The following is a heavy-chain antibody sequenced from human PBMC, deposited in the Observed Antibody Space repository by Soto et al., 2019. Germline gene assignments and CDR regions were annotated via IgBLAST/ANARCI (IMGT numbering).Heavy chain of an antibody. Sequence: GASVKVSCKSSGYTFTGYYMHWVRQAPGQGLEWMGWINPNSGGTNYAQKFQGWVTMTRDTSISTAYMELSRLRSDDTAVYYCARGGYDYVWGSYRSYGMDVWGQGTTVTVS. CDR2: INPNSGGT. J-gene: IGHJ6*02. CDR1: GYTFTGYY. V-gene: IGHV1-2*04. D-gene: IGHD3-16*02. CDR3: ARGGYDYVWGSYRSYGMDV.